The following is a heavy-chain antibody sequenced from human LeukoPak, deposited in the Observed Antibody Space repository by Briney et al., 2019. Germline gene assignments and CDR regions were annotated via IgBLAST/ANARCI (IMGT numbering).Heavy chain of an antibody. V-gene: IGHV4-61*02. J-gene: IGHJ4*02. Sequence: PSQTLSLTCTVSGVSIANTFYYWNWLRQPAGQGLEWIGLIYTTGSTDYNPSLKSRVTISLDTARNQFSLKLSSVTAADTAVYYCARRQDGHDYWGQGTLVTVSS. CDR1: GVSIANTFYY. CDR3: ARRQDGHDY. CDR2: IYTTGST.